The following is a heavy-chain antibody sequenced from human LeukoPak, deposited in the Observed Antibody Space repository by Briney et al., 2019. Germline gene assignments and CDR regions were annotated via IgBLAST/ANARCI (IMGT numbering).Heavy chain of an antibody. D-gene: IGHD3-10*01. V-gene: IGHV3-23*01. J-gene: IGHJ4*02. Sequence: GGSLRPSCAASGFTFSSYAMNWVRQAPGKGLEWVSAISGSGGSTYYADSVKGRFTISRDNSKNTLYLQMNSLRAEDTAVYYCAKDARITMVRGVISPCDYWGQGTLVTVSS. CDR1: GFTFSSYA. CDR3: AKDARITMVRGVISPCDY. CDR2: ISGSGGST.